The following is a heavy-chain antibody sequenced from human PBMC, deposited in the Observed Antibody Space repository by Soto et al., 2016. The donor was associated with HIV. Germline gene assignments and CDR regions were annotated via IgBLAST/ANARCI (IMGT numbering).Heavy chain of an antibody. CDR2: IYSGGRT. J-gene: IGHJ3*02. CDR3: ARAPLMTTGPSGAFDI. Sequence: EVQLVETGGGLIQPGGSLRLSCAASGFTVSSNYMSWVRQAPGKGLEWVSVIYSGGRTYYADSVKGRFTISRDNSKNTLYLQMNSLRAEDTAVYYCARAPLMTTGPSGAFDIWGQGTMVTVSS. D-gene: IGHD4-17*01. CDR1: GFTVSSNY. V-gene: IGHV3-53*02.